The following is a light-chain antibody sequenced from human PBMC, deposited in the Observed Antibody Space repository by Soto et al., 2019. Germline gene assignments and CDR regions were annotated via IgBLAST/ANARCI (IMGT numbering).Light chain of an antibody. J-gene: IGKJ1*01. Sequence: DVHLTQSPSTLSAIVGDRVTIACRASQSITRLLAWYQQKPGKAPKLLISTASRLQPGVPSRFSGNGSETEITLTTTSLQPEDFATYYCQQYITYEWTFGQGPEV. CDR3: QQYITYEWT. V-gene: IGKV1-5*03. CDR1: QSITRL. CDR2: TAS.